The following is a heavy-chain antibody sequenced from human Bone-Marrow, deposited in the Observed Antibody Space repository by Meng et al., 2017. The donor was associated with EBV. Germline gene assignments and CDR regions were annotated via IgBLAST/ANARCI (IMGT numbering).Heavy chain of an antibody. J-gene: IGHJ2*01. Sequence: QVQLQQWVAVLLKPSETPLLLAAVYGGSFSGYYWSWIRQPPGKGLEWIGEINHSASTNYNTSLKSRVTISVDTSKNKFSLKLSSVTDADTAVYYCARGGSGPNDYRYFDLWGSGTMVTVS. D-gene: IGHD2-8*01. CDR2: INHSAST. CDR1: GGSFSGYY. CDR3: ARGGSGPNDYRYFDL. V-gene: IGHV4-34*01.